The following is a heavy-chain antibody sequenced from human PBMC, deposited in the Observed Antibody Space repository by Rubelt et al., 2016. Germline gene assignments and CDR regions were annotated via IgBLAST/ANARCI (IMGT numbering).Heavy chain of an antibody. CDR1: GGSISGYY. Sequence: QVQLQESGPGLVKPSETLSLTCTVSGGSISGYYWSWIRQPPGTALEWIGYIYYSGNTNYSPSLKRRVTISVDTSTNQFSLKLGSVTAADTAVYYCARGGFNMIDWYFELWGRGTLVTVSS. CDR2: IYYSGNT. V-gene: IGHV4-59*01. D-gene: IGHD3-22*01. CDR3: ARGGFNMIDWYFEL. J-gene: IGHJ2*01.